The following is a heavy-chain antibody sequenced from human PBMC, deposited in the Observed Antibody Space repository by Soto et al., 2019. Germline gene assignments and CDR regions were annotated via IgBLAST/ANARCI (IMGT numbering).Heavy chain of an antibody. Sequence: QVQLQESGPGLVKPSETLSLTCTVSGDSVSSGSYYWSWIRQPPGKGLEWIGYIYYTGSTNYNPSLKSRVTMSVDTSKNQFSLKLRSVTAADTAVYYCAREGGVLPAHWGQGTLVTVSS. J-gene: IGHJ4*02. D-gene: IGHD2-2*01. CDR2: IYYTGST. CDR3: AREGGVLPAH. V-gene: IGHV4-61*01. CDR1: GDSVSSGSYY.